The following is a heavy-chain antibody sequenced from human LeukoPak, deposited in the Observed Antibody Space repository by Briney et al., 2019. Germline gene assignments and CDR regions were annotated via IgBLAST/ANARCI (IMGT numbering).Heavy chain of an antibody. CDR3: ARDNLAAIAGWGLDY. J-gene: IGHJ4*02. D-gene: IGHD2-15*01. CDR2: ISAYNGNT. V-gene: IGHV1-18*03. Sequence: GASVKISCKASGYTFTSYGISWVRQAPGQGLEWMGWISAYNGNTNYAPNLQGRVTMTTDTSTSTAYMELRSLRSDDMAVYYCARDNLAAIAGWGLDYWGQGTLVTVSS. CDR1: GYTFTSYG.